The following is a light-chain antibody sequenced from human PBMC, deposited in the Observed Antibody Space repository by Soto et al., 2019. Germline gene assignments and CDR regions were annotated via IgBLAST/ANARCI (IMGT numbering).Light chain of an antibody. CDR2: GAS. CDR1: QRVSSSY. V-gene: IGKV3-20*01. Sequence: TVLTQSPGTLSLSPGEKASLSCRASQRVSSSYLAWYRQKPGQAPRLLIYGASSRATGIPDRFSGSGSGTDFSLTISSLQPDDFATYYCQHYNSYSEAFGQVTKVDI. J-gene: IGKJ1*01. CDR3: QHYNSYSEA.